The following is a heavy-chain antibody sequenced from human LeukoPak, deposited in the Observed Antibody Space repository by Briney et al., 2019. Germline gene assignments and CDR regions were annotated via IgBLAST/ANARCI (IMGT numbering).Heavy chain of an antibody. CDR1: GGTFSSYA. J-gene: IGHJ1*01. D-gene: IGHD4-17*01. V-gene: IGHV1-69*13. Sequence: SVKVSCKASGGTFSSYAISWVRQAPGQGLEWMGGIIPIFGTANYAQKFQGRVTITAEESTSTAYMELSSLRSEDTAVYYCAGSTVTRLAEYFQHWARAPWSPSPQ. CDR3: AGSTVTRLAEYFQH. CDR2: IIPIFGTA.